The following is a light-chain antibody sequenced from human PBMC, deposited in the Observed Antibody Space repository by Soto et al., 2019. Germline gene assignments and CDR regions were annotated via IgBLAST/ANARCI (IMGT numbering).Light chain of an antibody. CDR2: DAS. V-gene: IGKV3-11*01. J-gene: IGKJ2*03. CDR3: QQRSSGYS. CDR1: QSISNY. Sequence: EIVLTQSPATLSLSPGERVTLSCRASQSISNYLAWYQQRPGQAPRILNYDASYRAKGVPARFSGSGSGTDFTLTISSLEPEDFAVYYCQQRSSGYSFGQGTRLEIK.